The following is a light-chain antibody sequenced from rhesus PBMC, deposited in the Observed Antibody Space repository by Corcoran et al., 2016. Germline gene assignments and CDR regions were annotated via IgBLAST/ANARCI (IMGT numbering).Light chain of an antibody. V-gene: IGLV2-13*03. Sequence: QAAPTQSPSVSGSPGQSVTISCTGTSSDIGGYNRVSWYQQHPGKAPKLMIYEVSKRPSGVSDRFSGSKSGNTASLTSSGLQAEDEAEYFCSSDVSRSTFIFGTGTRLTV. J-gene: IGLJ1*01. CDR2: EVS. CDR1: SSDIGGYNR. CDR3: SSDVSRSTFI.